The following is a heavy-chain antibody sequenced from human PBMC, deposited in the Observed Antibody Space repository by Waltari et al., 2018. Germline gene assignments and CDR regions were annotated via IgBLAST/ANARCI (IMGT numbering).Heavy chain of an antibody. CDR3: ARAVYTAAYGMDV. D-gene: IGHD5-18*01. CDR1: GFTFSSYS. V-gene: IGHV3-21*01. J-gene: IGHJ6*02. Sequence: EVQLVESGGGLVKPGGSLRLSCAASGFTFSSYSMNWVRQAPGKGLEWVSSISSSSSYIYYADSVKGRFTIARDNAKNSLYLQMNSLRAEDTAVYYCARAVYTAAYGMDVWGQGTTVTVSS. CDR2: ISSSSSYI.